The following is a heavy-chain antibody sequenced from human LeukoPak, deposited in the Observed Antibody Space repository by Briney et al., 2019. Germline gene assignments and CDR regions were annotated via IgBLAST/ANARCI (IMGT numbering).Heavy chain of an antibody. Sequence: GGSLRLSCAASGFTFSSYGMNRVRQAPGKGLEWVSSISTSSGYIYYADSLEGRFTISRDNAKNSLYLQMDSLRAEDTAVYYRAKSGSSWYADAFDIWGQGTMVTVSS. CDR1: GFTFSSYG. CDR2: ISTSSGYI. D-gene: IGHD6-13*01. J-gene: IGHJ3*02. CDR3: AKSGSSWYADAFDI. V-gene: IGHV3-21*06.